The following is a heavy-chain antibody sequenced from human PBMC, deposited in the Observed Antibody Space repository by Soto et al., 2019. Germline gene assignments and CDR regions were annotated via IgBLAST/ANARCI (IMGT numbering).Heavy chain of an antibody. Sequence: GGSLRLSCAASGSTFSSYAMHWVRQAPGKGLEWVAFISGDGINTQYADSVRGRFTLSRDYSRKTMYLQMDSLRDEDTALYYCARGNLSFDFDSWGLGTLVTVSS. D-gene: IGHD1-26*01. V-gene: IGHV3-30*03. J-gene: IGHJ4*02. CDR1: GSTFSSYA. CDR2: ISGDGINT. CDR3: ARGNLSFDFDS.